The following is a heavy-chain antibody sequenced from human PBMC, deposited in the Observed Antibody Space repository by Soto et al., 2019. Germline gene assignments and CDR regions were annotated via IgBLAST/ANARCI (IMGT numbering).Heavy chain of an antibody. CDR1: GYTFTSYY. D-gene: IGHD2-2*01. J-gene: IGHJ6*02. CDR3: ARSAADIVVVPAAPGEGHYYYYGMDG. CDR2: INPSGGST. Sequence: ASVKVSCKASGYTFTSYYMHWVGQAAGQGLEWMGIINPSGGSTSYAQKFQGRVTITRDTSTSTVYMELSSLRSEDTAVYSCARSAADIVVVPAAPGEGHYYYYGMDGWGEATTGIVS. V-gene: IGHV1-46*01.